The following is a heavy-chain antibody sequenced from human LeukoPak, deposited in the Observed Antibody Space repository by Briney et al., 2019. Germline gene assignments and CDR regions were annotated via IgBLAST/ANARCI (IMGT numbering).Heavy chain of an antibody. Sequence: GGSLRLSCAASGFTFDDYGMSWVRQAPGKGLGWVSGINWNGGSTGYADSVKGRFTISRDNAKNSLYLQMNSLRAEDTALYYCASYYYDSSGYYYYFDYWGQGTLVTVSS. CDR1: GFTFDDYG. J-gene: IGHJ4*02. CDR3: ASYYYDSSGYYYYFDY. D-gene: IGHD3-22*01. CDR2: INWNGGST. V-gene: IGHV3-20*04.